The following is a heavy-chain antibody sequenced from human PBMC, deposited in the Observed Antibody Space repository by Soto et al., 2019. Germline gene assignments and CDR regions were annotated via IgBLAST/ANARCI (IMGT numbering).Heavy chain of an antibody. CDR2: IIPIFGTA. J-gene: IGHJ6*03. D-gene: IGHD3-10*01. Sequence: SVKVSCKASGGTFSSYAISWVRQAPGQGLEWMGGIIPIFGTANYAQKFQGRVTITADESTSTAYMELSSLRSEGTAVYYCARGWLGESFDVFNIWXKGKRVTVS. V-gene: IGHV1-69*13. CDR1: GGTFSSYA. CDR3: ARGWLGESFDVFNI.